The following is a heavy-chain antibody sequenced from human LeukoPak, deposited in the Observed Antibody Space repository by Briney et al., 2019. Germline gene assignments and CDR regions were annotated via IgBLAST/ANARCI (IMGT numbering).Heavy chain of an antibody. Sequence: ASVKVSCKASGYTFTSYDINWVRQATGQGLEWMGWMNPNSGNTGYAQRFQGRVTITRNTSISTAYMELSSLRSEDTAVYYCARRLRFLEWLRYYYYYMDVWGKGTTVTVSS. CDR2: MNPNSGNT. D-gene: IGHD3-3*01. CDR3: ARRLRFLEWLRYYYYYMDV. V-gene: IGHV1-8*03. CDR1: GYTFTSYD. J-gene: IGHJ6*03.